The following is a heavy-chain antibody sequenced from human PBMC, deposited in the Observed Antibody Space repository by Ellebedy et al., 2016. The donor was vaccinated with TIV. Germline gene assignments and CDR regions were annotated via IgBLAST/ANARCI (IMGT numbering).Heavy chain of an antibody. J-gene: IGHJ3*02. Sequence: GGSLRLSXAASGFTFSSYGMHWVRQAPGKGLEWVAVISYDGSNKYYADSVKGRFTISRDNSKNTLYLQMNSLRAEDTAVYYCAKQSGSYSIAFDIWGQGTMVTVSS. CDR2: ISYDGSNK. V-gene: IGHV3-30*18. CDR1: GFTFSSYG. D-gene: IGHD1-26*01. CDR3: AKQSGSYSIAFDI.